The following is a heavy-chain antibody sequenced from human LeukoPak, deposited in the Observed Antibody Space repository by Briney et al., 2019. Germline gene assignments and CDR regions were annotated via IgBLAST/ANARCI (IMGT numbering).Heavy chain of an antibody. CDR1: GGSISSYY. Sequence: SETLSLTCTVSGGSISSYYWSWIRQPPGKGLEWIGYIYYSGSTNYNPSLKSRATISVDTSKNQFSLKLSSVTAADTAVYYCARAGAMIKDFDYWGQGTLVTVSS. V-gene: IGHV4-59*01. CDR3: ARAGAMIKDFDY. D-gene: IGHD3-22*01. J-gene: IGHJ4*02. CDR2: IYYSGST.